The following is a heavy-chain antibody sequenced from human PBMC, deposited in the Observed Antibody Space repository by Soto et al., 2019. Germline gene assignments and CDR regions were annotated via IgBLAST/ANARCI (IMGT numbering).Heavy chain of an antibody. D-gene: IGHD1-1*01. Sequence: QLQLQESGSGLVRPSQTLSLTCAVSGGSISSGGYSWNWIRQPPGTGLEWIGYIYHSGSTPYNPSRKSRVTISVDKSKNQFSLKLTSVTAADTAVYYCARDQLEGNWFDPWGQGTLVTVSS. CDR1: GGSISSGGYS. CDR2: IYHSGST. V-gene: IGHV4-30-2*01. J-gene: IGHJ5*02. CDR3: ARDQLEGNWFDP.